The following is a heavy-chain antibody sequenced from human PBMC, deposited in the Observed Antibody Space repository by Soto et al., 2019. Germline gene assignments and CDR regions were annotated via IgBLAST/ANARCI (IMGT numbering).Heavy chain of an antibody. CDR1: GDSVSINSAA. V-gene: IGHV6-1*01. Sequence: KQSPTLSLTCAISGDSVSINSAAWNWIRQSPSRGLEWLGRTYYRSKWYNDYAVSVKSRITINPDTSKNKFSLQLNSVTPEETAVYYCARDRLVYYGSGSYSYYYGMDVWGQGTTVTVSS. CDR2: TYYRSKWYN. J-gene: IGHJ6*02. D-gene: IGHD3-10*01. CDR3: ARDRLVYYGSGSYSYYYGMDV.